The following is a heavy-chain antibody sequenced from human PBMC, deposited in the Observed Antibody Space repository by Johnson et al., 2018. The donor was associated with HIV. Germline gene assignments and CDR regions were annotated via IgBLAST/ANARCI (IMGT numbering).Heavy chain of an antibody. V-gene: IGHV3-7*03. CDR1: GFIFRTYW. CDR2: INRDGSAQ. CDR3: ARGGLGYQNFHDPFDV. D-gene: IGHD3-16*02. J-gene: IGHJ3*01. Sequence: MQLVESGGALVQPGGSLRLSCTASGFIFRTYWMSWVRQAPGKGLEWVANINRDGSAQNYVDSVKGRFTISKDNARNSLWLQMNSLRPEDTALYYCARGGLGYQNFHDPFDVWGQGTMVTVSS.